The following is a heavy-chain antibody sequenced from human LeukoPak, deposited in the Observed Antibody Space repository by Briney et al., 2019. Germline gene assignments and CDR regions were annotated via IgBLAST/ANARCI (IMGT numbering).Heavy chain of an antibody. CDR3: ARVIVTMVRGVILNYYYYYYMDV. Sequence: GGSLRLSCAASGFTVSSNYMSWVRQAPGKGLEWVSVIYSGGSTYYADSVKGRFTISRDNSKNTLYLQMNSLRAEDTAVYCCARVIVTMVRGVILNYYYYYYMDVWGKGTTVTISS. V-gene: IGHV3-53*01. CDR1: GFTVSSNY. J-gene: IGHJ6*03. D-gene: IGHD3-10*01. CDR2: IYSGGST.